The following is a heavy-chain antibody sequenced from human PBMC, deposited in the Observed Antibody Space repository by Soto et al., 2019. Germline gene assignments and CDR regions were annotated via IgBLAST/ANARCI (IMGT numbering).Heavy chain of an antibody. D-gene: IGHD5-18*01. J-gene: IGHJ4*02. CDR1: GGSVSSGNHY. CDR2: VFYSGSD. CDR3: ARGRGYGYGIDY. V-gene: IGHV4-61*01. Sequence: QVQLQESGPGRVKPSETLSLTCTVSGGSVSSGNHYWSWIRQPPGKELEFIAYVFYSGSDNYNPSLKSRVTTSIDTSKNQFSLNLRSVTPADTAVYYCARGRGYGYGIDYWGQGALVTVSS.